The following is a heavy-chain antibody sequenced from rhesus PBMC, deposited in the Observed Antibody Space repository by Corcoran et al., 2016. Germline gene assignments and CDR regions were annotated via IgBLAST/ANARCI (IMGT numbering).Heavy chain of an antibody. V-gene: IGHV4-147*01. CDR3: ARQRLVSRSWSEGVAFDF. Sequence: QVQLQESGPGLVKPSETLSLTCAVSGGSISSNYCSWIRQSPGKGREWMGYIYGGSGSTSYNPSLKSRVTISTDTSKNQFSLKLSSVAAADTAVYYCARQRLVSRSWSEGVAFDFWGQGLRVTVSS. CDR1: GGSISSNY. CDR2: IYGGSGST. J-gene: IGHJ3*01. D-gene: IGHD6S26*01.